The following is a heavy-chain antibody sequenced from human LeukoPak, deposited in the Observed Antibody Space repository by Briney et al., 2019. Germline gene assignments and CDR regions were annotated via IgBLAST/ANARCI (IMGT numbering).Heavy chain of an antibody. Sequence: GGSLRLSCAASGFSVSSNYMSWVRQAPGKGLTWVSVIYSSGSTYYADSVKGRFAISRDDSKNTLHLQMDCLRAEDTAMYYCTRAHGRITRDAYLDYWGQGTLVTVSS. CDR1: GFSVSSNY. V-gene: IGHV3-53*01. J-gene: IGHJ4*02. D-gene: IGHD3-10*01. CDR2: IYSSGST. CDR3: TRAHGRITRDAYLDY.